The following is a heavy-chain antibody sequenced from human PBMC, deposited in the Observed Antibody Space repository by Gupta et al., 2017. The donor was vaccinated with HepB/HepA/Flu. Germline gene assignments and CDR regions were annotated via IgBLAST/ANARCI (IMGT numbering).Heavy chain of an antibody. CDR3: ARGAWVRGWFDP. V-gene: IGHV4-34*01. CDR1: GGSFSGYY. J-gene: IGHJ5*02. CDR2: INHSGST. D-gene: IGHD3-10*01. Sequence: QVQLQQWGAGLLKPSATLSLTCAVYGGSFSGYYWSWIRQPPGKGLEWIGEINHSGSTNYNPSLKSRVTISVDTSKNQFSLKLSSVTAADTAVYYCARGAWVRGWFDPWGQGTLVTVSS.